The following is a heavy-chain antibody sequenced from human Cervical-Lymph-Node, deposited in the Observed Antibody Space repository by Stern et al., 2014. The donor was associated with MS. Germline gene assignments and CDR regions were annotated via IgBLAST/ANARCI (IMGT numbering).Heavy chain of an antibody. CDR1: GFTFSSYW. CDR2: MDQDGSEK. CDR3: ARDRVSVIVAVPLDV. D-gene: IGHD5-12*01. J-gene: IGHJ6*02. V-gene: IGHV3-7*01. Sequence: EVQLLESGGGLVQPGGSLRLSCAASGFTFSSYWMSWVRQAPGKGLGWVANMDQDGSEKYFVDSVKGRFTISRDNAKNSLYLHMNSLRAEDTAVYYCARDRVSVIVAVPLDVWGQGTTVTVSS.